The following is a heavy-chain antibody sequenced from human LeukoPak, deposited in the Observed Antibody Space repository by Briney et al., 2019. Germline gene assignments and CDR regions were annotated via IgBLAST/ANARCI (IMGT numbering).Heavy chain of an antibody. Sequence: SETLSLTCNDSGDSISSSSYFWDWIRQPPGKGLEWIGDVYYTGDTNYNPSLKSRVTISVDTSKKQFSLKLSSVTAADTAVYYCARAVGGDGSGSLWGPGTLVTVSS. D-gene: IGHD3-10*01. J-gene: IGHJ4*02. CDR3: ARAVGGDGSGSL. CDR1: GDSISSSSYF. CDR2: VYYTGDT. V-gene: IGHV4-61*05.